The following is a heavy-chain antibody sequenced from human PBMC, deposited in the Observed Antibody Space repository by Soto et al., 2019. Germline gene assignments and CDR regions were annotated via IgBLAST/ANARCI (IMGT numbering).Heavy chain of an antibody. Sequence: ASVKVSCKASGYTFTSSGISWVRQAPGQGLEWMGWISAYNGNTNYAQKLQGRVTMTTDTSTSTAYMELRSLRSDDTAVYYCARDFGMAAAGTGTTYYYYYGMDVWGQGTTVTVSS. CDR1: GYTFTSSG. J-gene: IGHJ6*02. V-gene: IGHV1-18*01. D-gene: IGHD6-13*01. CDR2: ISAYNGNT. CDR3: ARDFGMAAAGTGTTYYYYYGMDV.